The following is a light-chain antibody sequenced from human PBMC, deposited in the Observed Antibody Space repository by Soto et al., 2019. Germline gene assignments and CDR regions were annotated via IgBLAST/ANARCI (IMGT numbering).Light chain of an antibody. CDR1: QGISSY. CDR3: QKYNSAPLT. Sequence: DIQMTQSPSSLSASVGDRVTITCRASQGISSYLAWYQLKPGKLPKLLIYAASTLQSGVPSRFSGSGSGTDFTLNISSLRPEDVATYYCQKYNSAPLTFGPGTKVDIK. V-gene: IGKV1-27*01. J-gene: IGKJ3*01. CDR2: AAS.